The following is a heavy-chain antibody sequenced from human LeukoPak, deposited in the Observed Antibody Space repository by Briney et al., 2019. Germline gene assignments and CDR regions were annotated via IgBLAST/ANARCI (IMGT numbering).Heavy chain of an antibody. CDR3: AKEYGSGSYLAFDI. J-gene: IGHJ3*02. CDR2: ISGSGDNT. Sequence: GGSLRLSCAASGFTFSSYAMSWVRQAPGKGLEWVSVISGSGDNTYYADSVKGRFTISRDNSKNTLYLQMNSQRAEDTAAYYCAKEYGSGSYLAFDIWGQGTMVTVSS. D-gene: IGHD3-10*01. CDR1: GFTFSSYA. V-gene: IGHV3-23*01.